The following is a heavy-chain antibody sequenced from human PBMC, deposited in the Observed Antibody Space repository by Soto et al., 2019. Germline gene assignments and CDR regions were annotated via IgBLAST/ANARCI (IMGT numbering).Heavy chain of an antibody. CDR2: IIPIFGTA. V-gene: IGHV1-69*13. CDR1: GGTFSSYA. CDR3: GTPHFSGVAVAGYYYGVDV. J-gene: IGHJ6*02. D-gene: IGHD6-19*01. Sequence: SVKVSCKASGGTFSSYAISWVRQAPGQGLEWMGGIIPIFGTADYAQKFQGRVTITADESTSTAYMELSSLRSEDTAVYYCGTPHFSGVAVAGYYYGVDVWGQGTTVTVSS.